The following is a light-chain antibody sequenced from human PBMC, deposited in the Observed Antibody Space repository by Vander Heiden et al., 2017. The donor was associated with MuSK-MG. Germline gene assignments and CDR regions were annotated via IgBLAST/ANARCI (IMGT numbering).Light chain of an antibody. CDR2: AAS. J-gene: IGKJ1*01. Sequence: EIQMNQFPSSVSASVGDRVTMTCRASQSVFRYLSWYQQKPGKAPKLLIYAASSLQSGVPSRFSGSGSGTDFTLTISRLQPEDFATYYCQQGDHSPRPFGQGTKVEVK. V-gene: IGKV1-39*01. CDR1: QSVFRY. CDR3: QQGDHSPRP.